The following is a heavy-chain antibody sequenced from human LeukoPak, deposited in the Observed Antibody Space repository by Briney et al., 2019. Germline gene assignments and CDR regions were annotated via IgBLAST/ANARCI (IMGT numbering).Heavy chain of an antibody. J-gene: IGHJ4*02. Sequence: SETLPLTCTVSGGSISSYYWSWIRQPPGKGLEWIGYIHYSGSTNYNPSLKSRVTISVDTPKNQFSLMLRSLTAADTAVYYCARRYTASPGERFDYWGQGTLVTVSS. CDR2: IHYSGST. CDR1: GGSISSYY. V-gene: IGHV4-59*08. D-gene: IGHD2-2*02. CDR3: ARRYTASPGERFDY.